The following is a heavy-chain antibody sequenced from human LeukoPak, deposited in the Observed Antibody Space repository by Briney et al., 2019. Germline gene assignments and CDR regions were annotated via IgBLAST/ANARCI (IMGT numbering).Heavy chain of an antibody. CDR2: INPNSGGT. V-gene: IGHV1-2*06. J-gene: IGHJ4*02. CDR1: GYTFTGYY. D-gene: IGHD4-17*01. CDR3: ARDNGRYGDYDY. Sequence: ASVKGSCKASGYTFTGYYMHWVRQAPGQGLEWMGRINPNSGGTNYAQKFQGRVTMTRDTSISTAYMELSRLRSDDTAVYYCARDNGRYGDYDYWGQGTLVTVSS.